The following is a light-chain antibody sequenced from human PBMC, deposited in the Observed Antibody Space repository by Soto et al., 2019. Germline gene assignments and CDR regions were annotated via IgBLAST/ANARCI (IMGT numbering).Light chain of an antibody. Sequence: DIQMTQSPSTLSASVGDRVTITCRASQSISSWLAWYQQKPGKAPKFLIYKASNLEVGVPSRFSGSGSGTELTLNISSLQPDDVATYYCQQYKSYSLTFGGGTKVEMK. V-gene: IGKV1-5*03. CDR3: QQYKSYSLT. CDR1: QSISSW. J-gene: IGKJ4*01. CDR2: KAS.